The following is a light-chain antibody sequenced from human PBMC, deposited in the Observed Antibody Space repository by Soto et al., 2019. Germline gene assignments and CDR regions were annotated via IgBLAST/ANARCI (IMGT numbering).Light chain of an antibody. V-gene: IGKV1-5*03. Sequence: DIQVTQSPSALSASVGDRVTITCRASQSVDNWLAWYQRRPGKAPKLLIYMASTLEVGVPSRFSGSASGTEFTLPISSLQPDDSATYYCQQYKTYAPTFGQGTKVEF. J-gene: IGKJ1*01. CDR1: QSVDNW. CDR2: MAS. CDR3: QQYKTYAPT.